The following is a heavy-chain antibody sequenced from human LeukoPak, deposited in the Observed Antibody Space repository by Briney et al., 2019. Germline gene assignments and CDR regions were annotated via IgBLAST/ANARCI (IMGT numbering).Heavy chain of an antibody. J-gene: IGHJ6*03. D-gene: IGHD4-17*01. V-gene: IGHV3-30*02. CDR1: GFTFSSYG. CDR2: IRYDGSNK. Sequence: PGGSLRLSCAASGFTFSSYGMHWVRQAPGKGLEWVAFIRYDGSNKYYADSVKGRFTISRDNSKNTLYLQMNSLRAEDTAVYYCAKDKNDYGDYYYMEVWGKGTTVTVSS. CDR3: AKDKNDYGDYYYMEV.